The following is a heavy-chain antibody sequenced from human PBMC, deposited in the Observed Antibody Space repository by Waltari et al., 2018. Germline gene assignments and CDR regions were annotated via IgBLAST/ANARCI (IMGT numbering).Heavy chain of an antibody. CDR1: GFTFSSYG. V-gene: IGHV3-33*01. CDR2: IWYDGSNK. J-gene: IGHJ5*02. CDR3: ARNSKGWFDP. Sequence: QVQLVESGGGVVQPGRSLRLSCAASGFTFSSYGMPWVRQAPGKGLEWVAGIWYDGSNKYYADSVKGRFTISRDNSKNTLYLQMNSLRAEDTAVYYCARNSKGWFDPWGQGTLVTVSS. D-gene: IGHD4-4*01.